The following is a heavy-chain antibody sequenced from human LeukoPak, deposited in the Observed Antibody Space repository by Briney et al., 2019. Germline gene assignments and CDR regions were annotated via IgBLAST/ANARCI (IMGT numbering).Heavy chain of an antibody. CDR1: GFTFTSSA. CDR3: ASGDGGLYYYYGMDV. CDR2: IVVGSGNT. V-gene: IGHV1-58*01. Sequence: GASVKVSCKASGFTFTSSAVQWVRQARGQRLEWIGWIVVGSGNTNYAQKFQERVTITRDMSTSTAYMELSSLRSEDTAVYYCASGDGGLYYYYGMDVWGQGTTVTVSS. D-gene: IGHD2-15*01. J-gene: IGHJ6*02.